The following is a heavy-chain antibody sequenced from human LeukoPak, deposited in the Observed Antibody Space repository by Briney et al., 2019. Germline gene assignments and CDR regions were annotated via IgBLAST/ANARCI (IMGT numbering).Heavy chain of an antibody. CDR2: INSDASST. CDR1: GFTFSSYW. Sequence: GGSLRLSCAASGFTFSSYWMHWVRQAPGKGLVWVSRINSDASSTNYADSVKGRFSISRDNAKNSLYLQMNSLRAEDTAVYYCAREVAGTEYYYDSSGYGWGQGTLVTVSS. CDR3: AREVAGTEYYYDSSGYG. J-gene: IGHJ4*02. V-gene: IGHV3-74*01. D-gene: IGHD3-22*01.